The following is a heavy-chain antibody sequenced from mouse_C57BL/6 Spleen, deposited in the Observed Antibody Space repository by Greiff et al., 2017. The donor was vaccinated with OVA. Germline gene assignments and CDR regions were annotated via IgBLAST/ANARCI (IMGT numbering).Heavy chain of an antibody. J-gene: IGHJ1*03. D-gene: IGHD2-4*01. V-gene: IGHV1-4*01. CDR1: GYTFTSYT. CDR3: ARYDYDGYFDV. Sequence: QVHVKQSGAELARPGASVKMSCKASGYTFTSYTMHWVKQRPGQGLEWIGYINPSSGYTKYNQKFKDKATLTADKSSSTAYMQLSSLTSEDSAVYYCARYDYDGYFDVWGTGTTVTVSS. CDR2: INPSSGYT.